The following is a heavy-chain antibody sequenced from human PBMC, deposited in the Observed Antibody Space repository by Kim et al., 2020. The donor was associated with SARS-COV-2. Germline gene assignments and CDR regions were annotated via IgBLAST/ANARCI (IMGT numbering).Heavy chain of an antibody. J-gene: IGHJ4*02. V-gene: IGHV6-1*01. CDR2: TYYRSKWYN. CDR1: GDSVSSNSAS. D-gene: IGHD6-25*01. CDR3: AREGSGSQDFDY. Sequence: SQTLSLTCAISGDSVSSNSASWNWIRQSPSRGLEWLGRTYYRSKWYNVYAVSVKSRIAINPETSKSQFSLHLNSVTPEDTAVYYCAREGSGSQDFDYWGQGTLVTVSS.